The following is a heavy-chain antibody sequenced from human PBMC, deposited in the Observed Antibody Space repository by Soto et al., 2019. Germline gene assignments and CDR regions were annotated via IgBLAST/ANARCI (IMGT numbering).Heavy chain of an antibody. CDR3: ARTAYYYDRSGYYFDC. Sequence: QVQLVESGGGVVQPGRSLRLSCAASGFTFSSYGMHWVRQAPGKGLEWVAVIWYDGRNTYYADSVKCRFTISRDNSKNPLYLQMNRLRAEDTAVYYCARTAYYYDRSGYYFDCWGQGTLVTVSS. V-gene: IGHV3-33*01. CDR2: IWYDGRNT. CDR1: GFTFSSYG. J-gene: IGHJ4*02. D-gene: IGHD3-22*01.